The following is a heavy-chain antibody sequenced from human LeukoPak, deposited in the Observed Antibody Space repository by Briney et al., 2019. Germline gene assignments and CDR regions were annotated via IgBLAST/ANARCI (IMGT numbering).Heavy chain of an antibody. CDR2: IYSGGST. CDR3: ARGRKTALDV. J-gene: IGHJ6*02. CDR1: GFTFSSYA. V-gene: IGHV3-66*02. Sequence: GGSLRLSCAASGFTFSSYAMSWVRQAPGKGLEWVSVIYSGGSTYYADSVKGRFTISRDNSKNTLYLQMNSLRAEDTAVYYCARGRKTALDVWGQGTTVTVSS.